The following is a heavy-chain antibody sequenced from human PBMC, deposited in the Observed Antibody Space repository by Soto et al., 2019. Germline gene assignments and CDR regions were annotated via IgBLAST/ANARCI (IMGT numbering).Heavy chain of an antibody. V-gene: IGHV4-31*03. CDR2: IFYSGTN. CDR3: ARSVDP. J-gene: IGHJ5*02. Sequence: QVQLQESGPGLVKPSQTLSLTCTVSGGSISRGGYYWNWIRQHPGKGLEWIGYIFYSGTNYYNPSLKSRVTISVDTSNNQFSLKLSSVTAADTAVYYCARSVDPWGQGTLVTVSS. CDR1: GGSISRGGYY.